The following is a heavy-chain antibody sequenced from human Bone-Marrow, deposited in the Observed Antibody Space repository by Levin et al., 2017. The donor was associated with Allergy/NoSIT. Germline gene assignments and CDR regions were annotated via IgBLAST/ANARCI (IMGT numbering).Heavy chain of an antibody. Sequence: GESLKISCEASGFTFRTYGMSWVRQAPGKGLQWVASISGTSGDTYYADSVKGRFTISRDNSKDTLHLQMDSLRGDDTAVYYCEKAGYSSSGIPYFDHWGQGTLVTVSP. CDR2: ISGTSGDT. V-gene: IGHV3-23*01. CDR1: GFTFRTYG. CDR3: EKAGYSSSGIPYFDH. J-gene: IGHJ4*02. D-gene: IGHD6-19*01.